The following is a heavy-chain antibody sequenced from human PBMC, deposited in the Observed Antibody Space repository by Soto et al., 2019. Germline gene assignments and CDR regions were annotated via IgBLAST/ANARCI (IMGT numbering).Heavy chain of an antibody. J-gene: IGHJ6*02. D-gene: IGHD2-2*01. Sequence: QVQLVESGGGVVQPGRSLRLFCAASGFTFSDYAMHWVRQAPGKGLEWVAVVAYDGRSKYYADSVKGRFTISRDNSRTTVYLQMNSLRDEDTAMYYCARDDILVIPGGSYNYGMDVWGHGTTVTVSS. V-gene: IGHV3-30*04. CDR1: GFTFSDYA. CDR2: VAYDGRSK. CDR3: ARDDILVIPGGSYNYGMDV.